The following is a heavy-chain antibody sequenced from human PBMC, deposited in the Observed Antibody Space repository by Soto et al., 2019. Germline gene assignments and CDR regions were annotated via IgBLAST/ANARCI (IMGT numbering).Heavy chain of an antibody. CDR2: INHSGST. V-gene: IGHV4-34*01. Sequence: SETLSLTCAVYGGSFSGYYWSWMRQPPGKGLEWIGEINHSGSTNYNPSLKSRVTISVDRSKNQFSLKLSSVTAADTAVYYCASSHAGAHITAAVHWGQGTLVTVSS. CDR1: GGSFSGYY. CDR3: ASSHAGAHITAAVH. D-gene: IGHD6-13*01. J-gene: IGHJ4*02.